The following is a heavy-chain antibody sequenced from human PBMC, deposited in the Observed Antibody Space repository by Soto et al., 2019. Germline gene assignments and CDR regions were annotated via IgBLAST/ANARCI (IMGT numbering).Heavy chain of an antibody. CDR2: ISYTGRDT. J-gene: IGHJ4*02. D-gene: IGHD3-22*01. Sequence: PGGSLRLSCAASGFTFSGYDMTWVRQAPGKGLEWVSYISYTGRDTFYGESVKGRFAISRDNAKNSVYLQMNSLRAEDTAVYYCARDLGYYASDGYFDYWGQGTLVTVSS. CDR1: GFTFSGYD. CDR3: ARDLGYYASDGYFDY. V-gene: IGHV3-11*01.